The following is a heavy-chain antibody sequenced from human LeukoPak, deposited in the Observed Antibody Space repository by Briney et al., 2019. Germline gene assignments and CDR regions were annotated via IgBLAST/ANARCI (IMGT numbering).Heavy chain of an antibody. V-gene: IGHV4-59*04. J-gene: IGHJ6*02. Sequence: SETRSFTCTAAGGSSSSYYRCLIRPPPGKRLEGIGINYYSGSSYYTPSVKSRVTISIDTSKNQFSLQLNSLTPADTAVYYCASLYFDWLLYNGGYYYYYYGMDVWGQGTTVTVSS. CDR1: GGSSSSYY. CDR2: NYYSGSS. CDR3: ASLYFDWLLYNGGYYYYYYGMDV. D-gene: IGHD3-9*01.